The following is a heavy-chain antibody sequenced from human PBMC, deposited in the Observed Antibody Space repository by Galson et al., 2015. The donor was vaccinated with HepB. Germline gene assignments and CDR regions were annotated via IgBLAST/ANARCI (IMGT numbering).Heavy chain of an antibody. V-gene: IGHV3-48*01. CDR2: ISSSSSTI. Sequence: SLRLSCAASGFTFSSYSMNWVRQAPGKGLEWVSYISSSSSTIYYADSVKGRFTISRDNAKNSLYLQMNSLRAEDTAVYYCARDSDFWSGYSDAFDIWGQGTMVTVSS. J-gene: IGHJ3*02. D-gene: IGHD3-3*01. CDR3: ARDSDFWSGYSDAFDI. CDR1: GFTFSSYS.